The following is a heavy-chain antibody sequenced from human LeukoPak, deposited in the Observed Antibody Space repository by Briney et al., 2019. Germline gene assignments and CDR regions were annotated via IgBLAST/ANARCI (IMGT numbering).Heavy chain of an antibody. J-gene: IGHJ3*02. CDR2: ISYDGSNK. D-gene: IGHD2-15*01. CDR1: GFTLSSYA. Sequence: AGGALRISCAASGFTLSSYAMHWGRPAPGKGVGWVAVISYDGSNKYYADSVKGRFTISRDNSKNTLYLQMNSLRAEDTAVYYCAKDWDIIYNAFDIWGQGTMVTVSS. CDR3: AKDWDIIYNAFDI. V-gene: IGHV3-30-3*01.